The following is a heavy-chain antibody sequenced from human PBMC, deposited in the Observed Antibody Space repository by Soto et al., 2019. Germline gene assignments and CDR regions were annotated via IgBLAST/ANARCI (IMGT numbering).Heavy chain of an antibody. Sequence: ASVKVSCKASGFTFTSSAVQWVRQARGQRLEWIGWIVVGSGNTNYAQKFQERVTITRDMSTSTAYMELSSLRSEGTAVYYCAADDKAVAGFLDYWGQGTLVTVSS. CDR3: AADDKAVAGFLDY. CDR2: IVVGSGNT. D-gene: IGHD6-19*01. CDR1: GFTFTSSA. V-gene: IGHV1-58*01. J-gene: IGHJ4*02.